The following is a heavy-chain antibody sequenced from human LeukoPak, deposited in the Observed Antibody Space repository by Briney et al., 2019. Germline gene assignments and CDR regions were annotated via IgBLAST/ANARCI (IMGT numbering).Heavy chain of an antibody. D-gene: IGHD2-21*02. V-gene: IGHV4-59*01. CDR3: ARGRRTAVVTDFDY. Sequence: SETLSLTCTVSGGSITTYYWTWIRQPPGKGLERIGYIYYSGSTNYNPSLKSRVTISVDTSKNQFSLQLSSLTAADTAVYYCARGRRTAVVTDFDYWGQGILVTVSS. CDR2: IYYSGST. CDR1: GGSITTYY. J-gene: IGHJ4*02.